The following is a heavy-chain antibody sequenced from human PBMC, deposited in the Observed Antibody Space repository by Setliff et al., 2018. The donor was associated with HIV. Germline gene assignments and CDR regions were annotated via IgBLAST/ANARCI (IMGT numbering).Heavy chain of an antibody. CDR3: ARDHELGAFDL. D-gene: IGHD1-26*01. Sequence: PSETLSLTCTVSGGSISSYYWSWIRQPPGKGLEWIGSIYYSGSTYYNPSLKSRVTISVDTSNNRFSLNLRSATVADTAVYFCARDHELGAFDLWGQGTMVTVSS. CDR2: IYYSGST. CDR1: GGSISSYY. J-gene: IGHJ3*01. V-gene: IGHV4-59*01.